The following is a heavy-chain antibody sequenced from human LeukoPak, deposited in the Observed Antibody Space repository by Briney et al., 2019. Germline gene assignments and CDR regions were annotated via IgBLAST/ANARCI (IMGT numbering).Heavy chain of an antibody. CDR1: GFTFSSYW. V-gene: IGHV3-7*01. CDR2: IKEDGSEQ. CDR3: ARDRRGEKSQYNCFDP. Sequence: GGSLRRSCTASGFTFSSYWMNWVRQAPGKGLEWVANIKEDGSEQYYVDSVKGRFTISRDNAKNSLHLQMNSLRAEDTAVYFCARDRRGEKSQYNCFDPWGQGTLVTVSS. J-gene: IGHJ5*02. D-gene: IGHD3-10*01.